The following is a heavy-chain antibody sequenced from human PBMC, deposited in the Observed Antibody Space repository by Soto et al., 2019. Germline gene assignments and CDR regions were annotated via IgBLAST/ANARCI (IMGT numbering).Heavy chain of an antibody. J-gene: IGHJ4*02. D-gene: IGHD3-16*01. Sequence: QVQQVQSGAQVKKPGSSVKVSCKASGGTFSSYTISWVRQAPGQGLEWMGRIIPIVGIANYAQKFQGRVTITADKSTSTAYMELSSLRSEDTAVYYCASDPVGGNIDYWGQGTLVTVSS. CDR2: IIPIVGIA. V-gene: IGHV1-69*02. CDR1: GGTFSSYT. CDR3: ASDPVGGNIDY.